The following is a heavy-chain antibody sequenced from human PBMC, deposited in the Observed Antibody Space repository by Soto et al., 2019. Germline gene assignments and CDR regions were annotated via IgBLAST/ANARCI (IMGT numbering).Heavy chain of an antibody. CDR2: IKEDGSEK. J-gene: IGHJ6*02. Sequence: HPGGSLRLSCAASGFSFSNYRMTWVRQAPGKGPEWVANIKEDGSEKNYVDSVKGRFTISRDNAKNSLYLQMNSLRGEDTATYYCARYVGMDVWGQGTTVTVSS. CDR1: GFSFSNYR. V-gene: IGHV3-7*03. CDR3: ARYVGMDV. D-gene: IGHD3-10*02.